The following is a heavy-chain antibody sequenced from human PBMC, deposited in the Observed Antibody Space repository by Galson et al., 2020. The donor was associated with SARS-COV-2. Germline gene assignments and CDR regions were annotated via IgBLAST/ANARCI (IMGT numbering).Heavy chain of an antibody. J-gene: IGHJ4*02. CDR3: ARDVRSSSWRFDY. CDR1: GFTFSDYY. V-gene: IGHV3-11*05. D-gene: IGHD6-13*01. Sequence: GESLKISCAASGFTFSDYYMSWIRQAPGKGLEWVSYISSSSSFRNNADSVKGRFTISRDNAKNSLYLQMNSLRAEDTAVYYCARDVRSSSWRFDYWGQGTLVTVSS. CDR2: ISSSSSFR.